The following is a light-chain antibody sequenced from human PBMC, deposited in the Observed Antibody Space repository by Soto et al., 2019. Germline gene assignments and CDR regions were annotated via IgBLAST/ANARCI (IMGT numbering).Light chain of an antibody. V-gene: IGKV1-5*01. CDR1: QSISSW. CDR2: DVS. J-gene: IGKJ1*01. CDR3: QQYDSYSWT. Sequence: DIQMTQSASTLSASVGDRVTITCRASQSISSWLAWYQQKPGKAPKLLIYDVSSLESGVPSRFSGSGSGTEFTLTISSLQPDDFATYYCQQYDSYSWTFGQGTKVDIK.